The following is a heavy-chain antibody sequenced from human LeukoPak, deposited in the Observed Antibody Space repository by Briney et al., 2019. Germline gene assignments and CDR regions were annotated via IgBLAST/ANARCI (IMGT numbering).Heavy chain of an antibody. Sequence: PGGSLRLSCAASGFTFSSYDMNWVRQAPGKGLEWVSSISSSSNYIHYADSVKGRFTISRDNAKNSLYLQMNSLRAEDTAVYFCARGTLGAWGWWGQGTLVTVSS. CDR1: GFTFSSYD. CDR3: ARGTLGAWGW. V-gene: IGHV3-21*01. CDR2: ISSSSNYI. D-gene: IGHD6-19*01. J-gene: IGHJ4*02.